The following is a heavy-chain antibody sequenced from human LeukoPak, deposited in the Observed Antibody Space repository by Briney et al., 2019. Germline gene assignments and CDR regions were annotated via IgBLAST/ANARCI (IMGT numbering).Heavy chain of an antibody. J-gene: IGHJ4*02. CDR2: IVVGSGNT. CDR3: AASPKLIGVVPAAWG. CDR1: GFTFTSSA. Sequence: SVKVSCKASGFTFTSSAVQWVRQARGQRLEWIGWIVVGSGNTNYAQKFQERVTITSDMSTSTAYMELSSLRSEDTAVYYCAASPKLIGVVPAAWGWGQGTLVTVSS. V-gene: IGHV1-58*01. D-gene: IGHD3-3*01.